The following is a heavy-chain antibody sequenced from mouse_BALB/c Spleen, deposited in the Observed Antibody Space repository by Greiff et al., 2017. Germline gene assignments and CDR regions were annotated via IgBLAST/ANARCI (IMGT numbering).Heavy chain of an antibody. V-gene: IGHV5-4*02. J-gene: IGHJ3*01. Sequence: EVKVEESGGGLVKPGGSLKLSCAASGFTFSDYYMYWVRQTPEKRLEWVATISDGGSYTYYPDSVKGRFTISRDNAKNNLYLQMSSLKSEDTAMYYCAREELYGNHAGFAYWGQGTLVTVSA. D-gene: IGHD2-1*01. CDR2: ISDGGSYT. CDR1: GFTFSDYY. CDR3: AREELYGNHAGFAY.